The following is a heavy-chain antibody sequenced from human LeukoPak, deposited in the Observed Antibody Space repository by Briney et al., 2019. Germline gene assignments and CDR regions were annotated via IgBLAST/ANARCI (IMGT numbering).Heavy chain of an antibody. V-gene: IGHV4-34*01. CDR1: GGSFSGYY. CDR3: ARGRGLIFTHYGSGRYVWFDP. Sequence: SETLSLTCAVYGGSFSGYYWSWIRQPPGKGLEWIVEINHRVSTNYNPSLKSRATISVNTSKNQFSLKLSSVTAADTAVYYCARGRGLIFTHYGSGRYVWFDPWGQGTLVTVSS. D-gene: IGHD3-10*01. CDR2: INHRVST. J-gene: IGHJ5*02.